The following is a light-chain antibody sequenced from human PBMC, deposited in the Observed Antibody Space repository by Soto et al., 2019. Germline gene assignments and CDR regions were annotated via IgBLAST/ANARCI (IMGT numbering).Light chain of an antibody. CDR3: QQYGNSPQT. CDR1: QSVSSSY. CDR2: GVS. V-gene: IGKV3-20*01. Sequence: EIVLTHSPGTLSLSPGEIATLSCRASQSVSSSYLAWYQQKPGQAPRLLISGVSSRATGIPDRFSGSGSGTDFTLTIARLEPGDFAVYYCQQYGNSPQTFGQGTKVDIK. J-gene: IGKJ1*01.